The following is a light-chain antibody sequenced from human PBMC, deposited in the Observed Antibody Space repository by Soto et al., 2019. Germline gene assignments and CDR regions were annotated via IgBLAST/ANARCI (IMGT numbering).Light chain of an antibody. CDR1: QSISSW. CDR3: QQYNSYWT. V-gene: IGKV1-5*01. J-gene: IGKJ1*01. Sequence: DVHMTQSPSTVSSCLGYIVTITCLASQSISSWLAWYQQKPGKAPKLLIYDASSVESGVPSRFSSSGSGTEFTLTISSLQPDDFATYYCQQYNSYWTFGRGTKV. CDR2: DAS.